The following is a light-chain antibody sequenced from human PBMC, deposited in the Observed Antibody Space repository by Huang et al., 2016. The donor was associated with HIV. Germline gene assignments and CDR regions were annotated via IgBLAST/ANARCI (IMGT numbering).Light chain of an antibody. CDR1: QAISRNY. Sequence: EIVLTQSPGTLSVSPGETATLACRASQAISRNYLAWYQQKPGQAPKLLIHAASNRDTGIPDRYGCSGYGTDFNVTISRQRPEDFAVYSCQQYGTSPYTFGQGTKQEI. CDR2: AAS. V-gene: IGKV3-20*01. J-gene: IGKJ2*01. CDR3: QQYGTSPYT.